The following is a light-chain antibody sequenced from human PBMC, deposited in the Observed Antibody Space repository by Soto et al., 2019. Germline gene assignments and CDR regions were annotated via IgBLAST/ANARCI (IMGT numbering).Light chain of an antibody. CDR2: RNN. Sequence: QSVLTQPPSASVTPGQRVTISCSGSSSNIGSNYVYWYQQLPGRAPKLLISRNNQRPSGVPDRFSGSKSGTSASLAISGLRSEDEADYYCAAWDDSLSGQVFGGGTKLTVL. CDR3: AAWDDSLSGQV. J-gene: IGLJ2*01. V-gene: IGLV1-47*01. CDR1: SSNIGSNY.